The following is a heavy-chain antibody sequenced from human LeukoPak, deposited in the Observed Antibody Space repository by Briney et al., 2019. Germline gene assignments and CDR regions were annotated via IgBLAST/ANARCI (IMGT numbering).Heavy chain of an antibody. J-gene: IGHJ4*02. CDR1: GVSISSGGYY. V-gene: IGHV4-31*03. Sequence: SETLSLTCTVSGVSISSGGYYWSWIRQHPGKGLEWIGYIYYSGSTYYNPSLKSRVTISVDTSKNQFSLKLSSVTAADTAVYYCARQVRYCSSTSCHRVLDYWGQGTLVTVSS. CDR2: IYYSGST. CDR3: ARQVRYCSSTSCHRVLDY. D-gene: IGHD2-2*01.